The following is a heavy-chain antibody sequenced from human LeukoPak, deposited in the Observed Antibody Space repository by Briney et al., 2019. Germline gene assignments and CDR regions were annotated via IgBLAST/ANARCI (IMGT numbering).Heavy chain of an antibody. V-gene: IGHV3-53*01. J-gene: IGHJ4*02. CDR1: GFSVSNNY. Sequence: PGGSLRLSCAVSGFSVSNNYMSWVRQAPGKGLEWVSGSSGGSTYYADSVKGRFTISRDNSKNTLYLQMSSLRAEDTAVYYCAKVFRSGDLFVSDYWGQGTLVTVSS. CDR3: AKVFRSGDLFVSDY. CDR2: SSGGST. D-gene: IGHD2-21*02.